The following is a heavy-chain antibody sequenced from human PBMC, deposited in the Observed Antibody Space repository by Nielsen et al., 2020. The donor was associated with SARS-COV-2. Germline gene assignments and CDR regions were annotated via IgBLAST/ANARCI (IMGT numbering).Heavy chain of an antibody. CDR3: ARETDQDVFDI. CDR1: GFTFSSYG. D-gene: IGHD1-1*01. V-gene: IGHV3-33*05. J-gene: IGHJ3*02. Sequence: GGSLRLSCAASGFTFSSYGMHWVRQAPGKGLEWVAVISYDGSNKYYADSVKGRFTISRDNSKNTLYLQMNSLRAEDTAVYYCARETDQDVFDIWGQGTMVTVSS. CDR2: ISYDGSNK.